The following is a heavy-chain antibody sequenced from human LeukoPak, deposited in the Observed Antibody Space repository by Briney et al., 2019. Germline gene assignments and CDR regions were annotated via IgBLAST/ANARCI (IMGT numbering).Heavy chain of an antibody. CDR3: ARDLYAAKWLREGYFDY. D-gene: IGHD5-12*01. CDR1: GFTFSSYA. Sequence: GGSLRLSCAASGFTFSSYAMHWVRQAPGKGLEWVAVISYDGSNKYYADSVKGRFTISRDNSKNTLYLQMNSLRAEDTAVYYCARDLYAAKWLREGYFDYWGQGTLVTVSS. CDR2: ISYDGSNK. J-gene: IGHJ4*02. V-gene: IGHV3-30-3*01.